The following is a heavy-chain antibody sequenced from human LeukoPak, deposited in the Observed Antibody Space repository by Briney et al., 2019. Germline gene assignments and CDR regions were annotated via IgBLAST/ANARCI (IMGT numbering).Heavy chain of an antibody. CDR3: ARSTSSEYDIYHFDY. Sequence: PGGSLRLSCAASGVTFSSYAMSWVRQAPGKGLEWVSGISGSGGSTYYADSVKGRFTISRDNSKNTLYLQMNSLRAEDTAVYYCARSTSSEYDIYHFDYWGQGTLVTVSS. J-gene: IGHJ4*02. CDR2: ISGSGGST. D-gene: IGHD3-9*01. V-gene: IGHV3-23*01. CDR1: GVTFSSYA.